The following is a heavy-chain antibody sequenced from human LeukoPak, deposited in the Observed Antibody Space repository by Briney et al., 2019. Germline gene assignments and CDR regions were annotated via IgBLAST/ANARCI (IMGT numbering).Heavy chain of an antibody. V-gene: IGHV1-2*02. CDR1: GYTFTGYY. D-gene: IGHD2-21*02. CDR2: INPNSGGT. J-gene: IGHJ5*02. CDR3: ALLAYCGGDCSSWFDP. Sequence: ASVEVSCKASGYTFTGYYMHWVRQAPGQGLEWMGWINPNSGGTNYAQKFQGRVTMTRDTSISTAYMGLSRLRSDDTAVYYCALLAYCGGDCSSWFDPWGQGTLVTVSS.